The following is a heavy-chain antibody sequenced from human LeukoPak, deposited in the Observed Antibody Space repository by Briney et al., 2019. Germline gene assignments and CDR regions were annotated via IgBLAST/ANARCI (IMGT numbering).Heavy chain of an antibody. CDR3: ARADYDSSGYYYLDY. CDR1: GYSFTSYW. J-gene: IGHJ4*02. CDR2: IYPVDSDT. Sequence: GESLKISCKGSGYSFTSYWVARVRQMPGKGLEWMGIIYPVDSDTRYSPSFQGQVTISADKSISTAYLQWSSLKASDTAMYYCARADYDSSGYYYLDYWGQGTLVTVSS. D-gene: IGHD3-22*01. V-gene: IGHV5-51*01.